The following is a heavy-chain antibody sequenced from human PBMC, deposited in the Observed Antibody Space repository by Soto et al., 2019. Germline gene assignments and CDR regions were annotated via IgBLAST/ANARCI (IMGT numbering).Heavy chain of an antibody. CDR3: ARAGHSSSSEGANWFDP. D-gene: IGHD6-6*01. Sequence: QVQLQESGPGLVKPSQTLSLTCTVSGGSISSGGYYWSWIRQHPGKGLEWIGYIYYSGSTYFNPSLEGRLTISVDTSKNQFSLQLSSVTAADTAVYYCARAGHSSSSEGANWFDPWGQGTLVTVSS. J-gene: IGHJ5*02. CDR1: GGSISSGGYY. CDR2: IYYSGST. V-gene: IGHV4-31*03.